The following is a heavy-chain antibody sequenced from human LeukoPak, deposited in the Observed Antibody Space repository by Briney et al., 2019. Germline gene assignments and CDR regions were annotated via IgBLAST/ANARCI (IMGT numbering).Heavy chain of an antibody. J-gene: IGHJ5*02. Sequence: ASVKVSCKASGYTFRRHFIHWVRQAPGQGHEWMGWINPNNGVTNYAQNFQGRVTMTSDTSVSAAYMELSRLTSDDTAVYFCARGSNFWSGYDQAYFDPWGQGTLVTVSS. CDR3: ARGSNFWSGYDQAYFDP. CDR2: INPNNGVT. D-gene: IGHD3-3*01. CDR1: GYTFRRHF. V-gene: IGHV1-2*02.